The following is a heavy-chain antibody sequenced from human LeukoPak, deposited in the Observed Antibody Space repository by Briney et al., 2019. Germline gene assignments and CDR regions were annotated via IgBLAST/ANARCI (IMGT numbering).Heavy chain of an antibody. CDR1: GFTFSSYA. Sequence: GGSLRLSCEASGFTFSSYAMSWVRQAPGKGLEWVSAISGSGGSTYYADSVKGRFTISRDNSKNTLYLQMNNLRAEDTAVYYCAKKRVAVAGTHYFDYWGQGTLATVSS. CDR2: ISGSGGST. D-gene: IGHD6-19*01. J-gene: IGHJ4*02. V-gene: IGHV3-23*01. CDR3: AKKRVAVAGTHYFDY.